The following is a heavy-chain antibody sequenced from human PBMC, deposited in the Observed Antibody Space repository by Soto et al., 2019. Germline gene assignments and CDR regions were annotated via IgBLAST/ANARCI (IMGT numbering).Heavy chain of an antibody. CDR1: GGSISSSSNH. CDR2: INHSGGT. V-gene: IGHV4-39*07. J-gene: IGHJ5*02. Sequence: SETLSLTCAVSGGSISSSSNHWGWLRQRPGKGLEWIGEINHSGGTNYNPSLKSRVTISVDTSKNQFSLKLSSVTAADTAVYYCARAEEAAAEPNWFDPWGQGTLVTVSS. CDR3: ARAEEAAAEPNWFDP. D-gene: IGHD6-13*01.